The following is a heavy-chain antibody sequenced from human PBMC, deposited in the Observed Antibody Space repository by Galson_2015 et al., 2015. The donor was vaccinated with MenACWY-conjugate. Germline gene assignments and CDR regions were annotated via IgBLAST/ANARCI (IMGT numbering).Heavy chain of an antibody. V-gene: IGHV4-59*01. CDR2: MYYSGSA. D-gene: IGHD3-3*02. Sequence: LSLTCTVSGGSINSYYWRWIRQPPGKGLEWIGYMYYSGSANYNPSLKSRVTISVDTSKNQFSLTRTSVTAADTAVYYCARGVNLASMAGCWGQATLVAVSS. CDR1: GGSINSYY. J-gene: IGHJ4*02. CDR3: ARGVNLASMAGC.